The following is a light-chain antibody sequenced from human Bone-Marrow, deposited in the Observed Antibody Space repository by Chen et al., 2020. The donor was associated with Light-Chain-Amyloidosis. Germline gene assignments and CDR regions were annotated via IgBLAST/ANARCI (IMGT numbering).Light chain of an antibody. CDR3: QQYYSTPYT. Sequence: DIVMTQSPDSLAVSLGERATINCKSSESLLYRSNNKNYLGWYQQKPGQSPKLLMYWASTRESGVPDRFSGRGYGTDFTLTISSLQAEDVAVYYCQQYYSTPYTFGQGTKLEIQ. J-gene: IGKJ2*01. CDR1: ESLLYRSNNKNY. CDR2: WAS. V-gene: IGKV4-1*01.